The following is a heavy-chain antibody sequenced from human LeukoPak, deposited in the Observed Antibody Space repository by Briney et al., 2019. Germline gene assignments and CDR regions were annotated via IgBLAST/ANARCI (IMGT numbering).Heavy chain of an antibody. V-gene: IGHV1-18*01. J-gene: IGHJ4*02. CDR2: ISAYNGNT. CDR3: AKPAVGYCSGGSCFLDY. D-gene: IGHD2-15*01. Sequence: ASVKVSCKASGYTFTSYGISWVRQAPGQGLVWMGWISAYNGNTNYAQKLQGRVTMTTDTSTSTAYMELRSLRSDDTAVYYCAKPAVGYCSGGSCFLDYWGQGTLVTVSS. CDR1: GYTFTSYG.